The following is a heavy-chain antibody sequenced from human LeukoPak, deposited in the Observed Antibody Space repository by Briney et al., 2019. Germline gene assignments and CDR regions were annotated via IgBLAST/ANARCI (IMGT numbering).Heavy chain of an antibody. Sequence: GGSLRLSCAASGFTFSSYSMNWVRQAPGKGLEWVSSISSSSSYIYYADSVKGRFTISRDNAKNSLYLQMNSLRAEDTAVYYCARDRSGGSYTFDYWGQGTLVTVSS. CDR1: GFTFSSYS. CDR2: ISSSSSYI. J-gene: IGHJ4*02. D-gene: IGHD1-26*01. V-gene: IGHV3-21*01. CDR3: ARDRSGGSYTFDY.